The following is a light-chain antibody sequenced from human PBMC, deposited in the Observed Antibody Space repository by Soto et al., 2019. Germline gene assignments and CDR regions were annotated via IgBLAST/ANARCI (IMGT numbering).Light chain of an antibody. CDR2: DVS. Sequence: QSALTQPASLSGSPGQSITISCTGTSSYVGGYNYVSWYQQHPGKAPKLMIYDVSNRPSGVSNRFSGSKSGNTASLTISGLQAEDEADYYCSSYTSSSPLHVFGPGTKLTVL. J-gene: IGLJ1*01. CDR3: SSYTSSSPLHV. V-gene: IGLV2-14*01. CDR1: SSYVGGYNY.